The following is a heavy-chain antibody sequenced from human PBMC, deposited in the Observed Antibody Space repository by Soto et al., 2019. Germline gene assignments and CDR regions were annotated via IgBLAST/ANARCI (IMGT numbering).Heavy chain of an antibody. V-gene: IGHV1-18*04. Sequence: ASVKVSCKASGYTFTGYYMHWVRQAPGQGLEWMGWITVYSGATDHVQKFRGRVTMTTDTSTNTAYMELRSLRSDDTAIYYCARDPHEFWTSYWFDPWGQGTPVTVSS. CDR3: ARDPHEFWTSYWFDP. D-gene: IGHD3-3*01. J-gene: IGHJ5*02. CDR2: ITVYSGAT. CDR1: GYTFTGYY.